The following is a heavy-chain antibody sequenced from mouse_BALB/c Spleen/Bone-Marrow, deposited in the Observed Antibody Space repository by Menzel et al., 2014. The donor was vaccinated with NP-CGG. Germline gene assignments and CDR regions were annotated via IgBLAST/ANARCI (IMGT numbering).Heavy chain of an antibody. J-gene: IGHJ2*01. CDR2: INPGSSTI. V-gene: IGHV4-2*02. CDR3: ARLGYYGYHDN. D-gene: IGHD1-2*01. Sequence: EVKLVESGGGLVQPGGSLNLACVASGFDFGRYWMSWARLAPGKGLEWIGEINPGSSTINYSPSLKDKFIMSRDNAKNTLYLQMRKVRSEDTALYYCARLGYYGYHDNWGQGTTLTVSS. CDR1: GFDFGRYW.